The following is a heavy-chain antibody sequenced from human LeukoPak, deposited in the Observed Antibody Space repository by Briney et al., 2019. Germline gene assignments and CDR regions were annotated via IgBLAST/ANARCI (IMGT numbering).Heavy chain of an antibody. J-gene: IGHJ4*02. D-gene: IGHD6-13*01. CDR3: ARDQGAAGDF. V-gene: IGHV3-7*01. CDR2: IDQSGNEK. CDR1: GFIFSRYW. Sequence: GGSLRLSCAASGFIFSRYWMTWVRQAPGKGLEWVANIDQSGNEKFYVDSVKGRFTISRDNSKNSLYPQLNSLRVEDTAVYYCARDQGAAGDFWGQGTLVTVSS.